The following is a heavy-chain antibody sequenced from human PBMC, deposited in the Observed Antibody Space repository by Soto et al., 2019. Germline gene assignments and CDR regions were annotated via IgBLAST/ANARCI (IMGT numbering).Heavy chain of an antibody. CDR3: ARDWAAAGHDAFDI. J-gene: IGHJ3*02. V-gene: IGHV1-18*04. CDR1: CSTFTNNG. Sequence: VPVKVSCKASCSTFTNNGISCVPQAPGQGLEWMGGISAYNGNTNYAQKLQGRVTMTTDTSTSTAYMELSSLRSEDTAVYYCARDWAAAGHDAFDIWGQGTMVTVSS. D-gene: IGHD6-13*01. CDR2: ISAYNGNT.